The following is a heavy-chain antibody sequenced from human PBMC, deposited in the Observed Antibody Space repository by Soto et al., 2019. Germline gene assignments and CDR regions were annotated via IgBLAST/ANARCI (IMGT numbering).Heavy chain of an antibody. D-gene: IGHD5-18*01. V-gene: IGHV6-1*01. CDR1: GDSVSSNSAA. J-gene: IGHJ4*02. Sequence: SQPLSPTCAISGDSVSSNSAAWNWIRQSPSRGLGWLGRTYYRSKWYNDYAVSVKRRITINPDTSKNQFSLQLNSVTPEDAAVYYCARDEDSYGLLPFDYWGQGTLVTVSS. CDR2: TYYRSKWYN. CDR3: ARDEDSYGLLPFDY.